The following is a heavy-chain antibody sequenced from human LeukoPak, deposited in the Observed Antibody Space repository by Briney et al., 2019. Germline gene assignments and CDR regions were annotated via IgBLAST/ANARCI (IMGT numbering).Heavy chain of an antibody. CDR1: GFTFSSYA. D-gene: IGHD6-6*01. CDR2: ISGSGGST. CDR3: AKAVSSKDYFDY. Sequence: QAGGSLRLSCAASGFTFSSYAMSWVRQAPEKGLEWVSAISGSGGSTYYADSVKGRFTISRDNSKNTLYLQMNSLRAEDTAVYYCAKAVSSKDYFDYWGQGTLVTVSS. V-gene: IGHV3-23*01. J-gene: IGHJ4*02.